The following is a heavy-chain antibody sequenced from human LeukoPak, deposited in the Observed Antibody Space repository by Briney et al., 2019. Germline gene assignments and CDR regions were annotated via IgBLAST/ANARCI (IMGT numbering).Heavy chain of an antibody. CDR3: AKAAAERCASIKCYPFDS. CDR1: GFSFNSYA. CDR2: IIGPGGDT. Sequence: GGSLRLSCTASGFSFNSYAMNWVRQAPGKGLVWVASIIGPGGDTYHAGSVRGRFTISRDNSKNTLYLQMSHLRVEDTALYYCAKAAAERCASIKCYPFDSWGQGTLVAVSS. D-gene: IGHD1-1*01. J-gene: IGHJ4*02. V-gene: IGHV3-23*01.